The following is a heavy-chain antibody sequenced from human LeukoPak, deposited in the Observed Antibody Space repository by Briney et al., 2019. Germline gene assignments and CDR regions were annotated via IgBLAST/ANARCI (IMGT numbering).Heavy chain of an antibody. V-gene: IGHV4-59*08. D-gene: IGHD2-2*01. CDR1: GGSISGYY. Sequence: PSETLSLTCTVSGGSISGYYWSWIRQPPGKGLEWIGYIYYSGSANYSPSLKSRVTISVDTSKNQFSLKLSSVTAADTAVYYCARHAAFAEYQSHLTHFDYWGQGTLVTVSS. J-gene: IGHJ4*02. CDR3: ARHAAFAEYQSHLTHFDY. CDR2: IYYSGSA.